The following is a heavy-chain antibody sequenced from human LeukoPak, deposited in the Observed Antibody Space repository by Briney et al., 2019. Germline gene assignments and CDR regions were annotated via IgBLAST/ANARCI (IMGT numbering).Heavy chain of an antibody. CDR1: GFTFSSYA. Sequence: PGGSLRLSCAASGFTFSSYAMHWVRQAPGKGLEWVAVISYDGNNKYYADSLKGRFTISRHNSKNTLYLQMNSLTPEDTAVYYCARDKVMTTVTPSLDYWGQGTLVTVS. CDR3: ARDKVMTTVTPSLDY. V-gene: IGHV3-30*04. CDR2: ISYDGNNK. J-gene: IGHJ4*02. D-gene: IGHD4-17*01.